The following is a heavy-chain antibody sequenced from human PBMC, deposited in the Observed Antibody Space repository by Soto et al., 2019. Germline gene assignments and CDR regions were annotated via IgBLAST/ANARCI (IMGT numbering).Heavy chain of an antibody. Sequence: QVQLQESGPGLVKPSETLSLTCTVSGGSISTYYWSWIRQPPGKGLEWIGYIYYSGSTNYNPSLKRRLTTSLDTSKNQFSLMLSSVTAADTALYSCARAPGVRFYFDSWGQGTLVTVSS. J-gene: IGHJ4*02. V-gene: IGHV4-59*01. CDR2: IYYSGST. D-gene: IGHD4-17*01. CDR3: ARAPGVRFYFDS. CDR1: GGSISTYY.